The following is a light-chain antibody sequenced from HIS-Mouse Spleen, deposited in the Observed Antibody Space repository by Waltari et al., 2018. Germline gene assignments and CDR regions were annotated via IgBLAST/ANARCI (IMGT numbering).Light chain of an antibody. CDR1: ALQKKY. CDR2: EDS. CDR3: YSTDSSGNHV. Sequence: SYELTQPPSVSVSPGQTARITCSGDALQKKYAYWYQQKSGQAPVLVIYEDSKRPSGIPERFSGSSSGTMATWTISGAQVEDEADYYCYSTDSSGNHVFGGGTKLTVL. J-gene: IGLJ2*01. V-gene: IGLV3-10*01.